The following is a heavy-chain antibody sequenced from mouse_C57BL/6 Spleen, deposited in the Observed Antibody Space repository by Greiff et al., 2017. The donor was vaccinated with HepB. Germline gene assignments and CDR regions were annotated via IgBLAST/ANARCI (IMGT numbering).Heavy chain of an antibody. CDR2: ISYDGSN. Sequence: VQLQQSGPGLVKPSQSLSLTCSVTGYSITSGYYWNWIRQFPGNKLEWMGYISYDGSNNYNPSLKNRISITRDTSKNQFFLKLNSVTTEDTATYYCARERNYDYDGAMDYWGQGTSVTVSS. D-gene: IGHD2-4*01. CDR1: GYSITSGYY. J-gene: IGHJ4*01. V-gene: IGHV3-6*01. CDR3: ARERNYDYDGAMDY.